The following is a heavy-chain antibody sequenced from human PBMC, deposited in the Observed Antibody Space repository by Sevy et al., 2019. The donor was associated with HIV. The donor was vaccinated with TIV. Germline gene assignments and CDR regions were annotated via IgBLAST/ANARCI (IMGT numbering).Heavy chain of an antibody. J-gene: IGHJ3*02. CDR1: GFTFSSYE. CDR2: ISGSGGST. CDR3: ARGYYQGAFDI. Sequence: GGSLRLSCAASGFTFSSYEMNWVRQAPGKGLEWVSAISGSGGSTYYADSVKGRFTISRDNSKNTLYLQMNSLRAEDTAVYYCARGYYQGAFDIWGQGTMVTVSS. D-gene: IGHD3-10*01. V-gene: IGHV3-23*01.